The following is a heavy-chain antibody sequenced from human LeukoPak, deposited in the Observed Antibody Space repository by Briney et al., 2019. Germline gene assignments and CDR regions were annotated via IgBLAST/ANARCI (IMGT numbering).Heavy chain of an antibody. CDR3: VRAVHHNFYSDSSGYYGDAFDV. CDR2: IYSGGTI. Sequence: GGSLRLSCAASGFSIRTYYMSWVRQVPGKGLEWVSVIYSGGTIRYADSVKGRFTFSRDNFKDTLNLQMNSLRADDTAVYYCVRAVHHNFYSDSSGYYGDAFDVWGQGTAVTVSS. V-gene: IGHV3-53*01. J-gene: IGHJ3*01. CDR1: GFSIRTYY. D-gene: IGHD3-22*01.